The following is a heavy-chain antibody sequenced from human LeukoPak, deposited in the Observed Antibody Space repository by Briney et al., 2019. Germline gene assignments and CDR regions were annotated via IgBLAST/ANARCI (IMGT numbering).Heavy chain of an antibody. CDR1: GFTFSSYA. D-gene: IGHD3-10*01. CDR3: ARGSTLLWFGELLSWFDP. Sequence: GSLRLSCAASGFTFSSYAMSWIRQPPGKGLEWIGEINHSGSTNYNPSLKSRVTISVDTSKNQFSLKLSSVTAADTAVYYCARGSTLLWFGELLSWFDPWGQGTLVTVSS. V-gene: IGHV4-34*01. J-gene: IGHJ5*02. CDR2: INHSGST.